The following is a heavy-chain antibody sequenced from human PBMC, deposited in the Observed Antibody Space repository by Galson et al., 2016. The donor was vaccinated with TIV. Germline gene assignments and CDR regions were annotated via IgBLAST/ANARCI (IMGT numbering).Heavy chain of an antibody. D-gene: IGHD1-1*01. V-gene: IGHV3-48*04. J-gene: IGHJ4*02. CDR2: ISRTSGTI. CDR1: SFTLSSYS. CDR3: ARDLLEIPGEGYLDS. Sequence: SLRLSCAASSFTLSSYSMNWVRQAPGKGLEWLAYISRTSGTIYYADSVKGRFTISRDNAENSLFLQMNSLRVEDTAIYYCARDLLEIPGEGYLDSWGQGTLVTFSS.